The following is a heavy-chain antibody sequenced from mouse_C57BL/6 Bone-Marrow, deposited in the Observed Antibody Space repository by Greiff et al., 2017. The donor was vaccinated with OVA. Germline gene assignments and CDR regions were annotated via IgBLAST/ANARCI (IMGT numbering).Heavy chain of an antibody. J-gene: IGHJ2*01. CDR2: IYPGGGYT. D-gene: IGHD1-1*01. CDR1: GYTFTNYW. V-gene: IGHV1-63*01. CDR3: ARGGYGNV. Sequence: VQLQESGAELVRPGASVKMSCKASGYTFTNYWISWAKQRPGHGLEWIGDIYPGGGYTNYNEKFKGKATLTADKSSSTAYIQVSSLTSEDSASYYCARGGYGNVWGQGTTLTVSS.